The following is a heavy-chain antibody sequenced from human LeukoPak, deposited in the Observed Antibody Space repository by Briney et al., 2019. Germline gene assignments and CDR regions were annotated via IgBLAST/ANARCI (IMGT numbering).Heavy chain of an antibody. J-gene: IGHJ4*02. Sequence: GGSLRLSCAASGFTFSDYSVNWVRQAPGKGLEWISYIGIDSGNTNYADSVKGRFTISGDKAKNSLYLQMNSLRVEDTAVYYCARDYKYAFDNWGQGTLVTVSS. CDR2: IGIDSGNT. CDR1: GFTFSDYS. V-gene: IGHV3-48*01. D-gene: IGHD5-24*01. CDR3: ARDYKYAFDN.